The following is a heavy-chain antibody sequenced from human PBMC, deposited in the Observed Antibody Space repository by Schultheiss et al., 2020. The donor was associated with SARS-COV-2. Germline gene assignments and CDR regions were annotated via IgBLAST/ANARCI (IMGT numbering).Heavy chain of an antibody. CDR1: GFTFSSYG. CDR3: ARDYDFWSGYYTSYYFDY. D-gene: IGHD3-3*01. Sequence: GGSLRLSCAASGFTFSSYGMHWVRQAPGKGLEWVAVIWYDGSNKYYADSVKGRFTISRDNSKNTLYLQMNSLRAEDTAVYYCARDYDFWSGYYTSYYFDYWGQGTLVTVSS. CDR2: IWYDGSNK. J-gene: IGHJ4*02. V-gene: IGHV3-33*01.